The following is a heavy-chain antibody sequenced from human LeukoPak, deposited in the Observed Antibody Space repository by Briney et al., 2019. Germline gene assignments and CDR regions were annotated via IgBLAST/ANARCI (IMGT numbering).Heavy chain of an antibody. J-gene: IGHJ6*04. CDR2: IGTAGAT. CDR1: GFTFSSYD. Sequence: GGSLRLSCAASGFTFSSYDMHWVRQVIGKGLEWVSGIGTAGATYYLGSVKGRFTISRDNNNNSLYLQMNSLRAEDTALYYCAKDIGWERLGNYGMDVWGKGTTVTVSS. D-gene: IGHD1-26*01. V-gene: IGHV3-13*04. CDR3: AKDIGWERLGNYGMDV.